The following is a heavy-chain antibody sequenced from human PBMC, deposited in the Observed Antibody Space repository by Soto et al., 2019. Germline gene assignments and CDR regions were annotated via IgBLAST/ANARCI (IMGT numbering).Heavy chain of an antibody. Sequence: QITLKESGPTLVKPTQTLTLTCTFSAFSLSTGGVGVGWIRQPPGKALEWLALIYWDDDKRHSPSLRSRPTTTHHTSKNPVVLTTTNMHPVDTATYYCIQSRCGGDFLQSYASYYYYGIDVWGQGTTVTVSS. J-gene: IGHJ6*02. D-gene: IGHD2-21*02. CDR3: IQSRCGGDFLQSYASYYYYGIDV. V-gene: IGHV2-5*02. CDR1: AFSLSTGGVG. CDR2: IYWDDDK.